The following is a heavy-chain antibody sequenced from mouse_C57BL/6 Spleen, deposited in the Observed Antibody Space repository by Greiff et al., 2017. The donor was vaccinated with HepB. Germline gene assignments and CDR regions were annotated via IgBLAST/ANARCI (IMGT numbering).Heavy chain of an antibody. CDR3: TTGYGYDGYFDY. D-gene: IGHD2-2*01. CDR1: GFNIKDDY. J-gene: IGHJ2*01. CDR2: IDPENGDT. Sequence: VQLQQSGAELVRPGASVKLSCTASGFNIKDDYMHWVKQRPEQGLEWIGWIDPENGDTEYASKFQGKATITADTSSNTAYLQLSSLTSEDTAVYYCTTGYGYDGYFDYWGQGTTLTVSS. V-gene: IGHV14-4*01.